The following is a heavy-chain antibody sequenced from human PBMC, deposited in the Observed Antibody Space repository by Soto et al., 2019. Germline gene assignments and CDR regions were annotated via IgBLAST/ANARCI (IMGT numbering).Heavy chain of an antibody. Sequence: GGSLRLSCAASGFTFSDYCMSWIRQAPGKGLEWVSYISSSGSTIYYADSVKGRFTISRDNAKNSLYLQMNSLRAEDTAVYYCARAGYYDSSGYYSGGMGAFDIWGQGTMVTVSS. J-gene: IGHJ3*02. CDR3: ARAGYYDSSGYYSGGMGAFDI. V-gene: IGHV3-11*01. D-gene: IGHD3-22*01. CDR1: GFTFSDYC. CDR2: ISSSGSTI.